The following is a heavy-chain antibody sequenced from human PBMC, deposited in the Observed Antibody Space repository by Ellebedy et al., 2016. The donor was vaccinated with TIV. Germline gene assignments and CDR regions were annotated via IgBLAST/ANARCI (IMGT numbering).Heavy chain of an antibody. CDR3: AALPYISTSSAY. CDR1: GFTFSGYA. D-gene: IGHD6-13*01. J-gene: IGHJ4*02. CDR2: ISYDESNK. V-gene: IGHV3-30*03. Sequence: GGSLRLSCAASGFTFSGYAMHWVRQAPGKGLEWVAVISYDESNKYYADSVKGRFTISRDNSKNTLYLQMNSLRAEDTAVYYCAALPYISTSSAYWGQGTLVTVSS.